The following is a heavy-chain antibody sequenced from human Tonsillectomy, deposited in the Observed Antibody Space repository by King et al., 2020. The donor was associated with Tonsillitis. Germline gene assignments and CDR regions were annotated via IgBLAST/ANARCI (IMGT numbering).Heavy chain of an antibody. V-gene: IGHV3-30*02. CDR1: GFTFNRFG. CDR2: IRYDGIDK. D-gene: IGHD3-10*01. J-gene: IGHJ4*02. Sequence: VQLVESGGGVVQPGGSLRLSCAASGFTFNRFGMHWVRQAPGKGLEWVTFIRYDGIDKYYADSVKGRFTISRDNSKNTLYLQMNSLRAEDTAVYYCAKDRPPLLWFGEGDFDYWGQGTLVTVSS. CDR3: AKDRPPLLWFGEGDFDY.